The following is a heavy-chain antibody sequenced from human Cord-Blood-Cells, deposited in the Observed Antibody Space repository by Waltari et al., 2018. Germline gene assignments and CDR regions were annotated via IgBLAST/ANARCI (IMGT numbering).Heavy chain of an antibody. CDR2: INHSGST. J-gene: IGHJ3*02. CDR1: GGSFSGYY. V-gene: IGHV4-34*01. Sequence: VQLQQWGAGLLKPSETLSLTSAVYGGSFSGYYWSWIRQPPGKGLEWIGEINHSGSTNYNPSLKSRVTISVDTSKNQFSLKLSSVTAADTAVYYCAREQAMGDAFDIWGQGTMVTVSS. CDR3: AREQAMGDAFDI. D-gene: IGHD5-18*01.